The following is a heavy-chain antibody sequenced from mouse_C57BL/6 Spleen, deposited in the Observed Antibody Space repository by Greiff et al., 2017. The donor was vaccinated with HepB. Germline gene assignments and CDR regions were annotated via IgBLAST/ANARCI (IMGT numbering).Heavy chain of an antibody. CDR2: ISYDGSN. Sequence: VQLKQSGPGLVKPSQSLSLTCSVPGYSITSGYYWNWIRQFPGNKLEWMGYISYDGSNNYNPSPKNRISISRDTSKNQFFLKLNSVTTEDTATYYCAREGSGCAYWGQGTLVTVSA. D-gene: IGHD3-1*01. CDR3: AREGSGCAY. J-gene: IGHJ3*01. V-gene: IGHV3-6*01. CDR1: GYSITSGYY.